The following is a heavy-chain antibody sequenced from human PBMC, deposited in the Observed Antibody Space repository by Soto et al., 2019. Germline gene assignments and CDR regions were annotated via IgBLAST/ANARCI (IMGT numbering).Heavy chain of an antibody. Sequence: SETLSLTCAVYGGSFSGYYWSWIRQPPGKGLEWIGYIYYSGSTNYNPSLKSRVTISVDTSKNQFSLKLSSVTAADTAVYYCARGGDYGGRYYFDYWGQGTLVTVSS. CDR3: ARGGDYGGRYYFDY. CDR1: GGSFSGYY. V-gene: IGHV4-59*01. D-gene: IGHD4-17*01. J-gene: IGHJ4*02. CDR2: IYYSGST.